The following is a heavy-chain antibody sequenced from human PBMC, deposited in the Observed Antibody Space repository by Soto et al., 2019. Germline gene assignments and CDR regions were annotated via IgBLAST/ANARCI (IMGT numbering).Heavy chain of an antibody. Sequence: GGSLRLSCTASGFTFDDYAMHWVRQGPGRDLEWVSGITWNSGKIAYADSVKGRFTIARDDDNNSLYLQMNSLRPEDTALYYCVKDSYADFHRVLSTAEYFFDYWGHGTLVTVSS. D-gene: IGHD2-15*01. CDR1: GFTFDDYA. V-gene: IGHV3-9*01. J-gene: IGHJ4*01. CDR3: VKDSYADFHRVLSTAEYFFDY. CDR2: ITWNSGKI.